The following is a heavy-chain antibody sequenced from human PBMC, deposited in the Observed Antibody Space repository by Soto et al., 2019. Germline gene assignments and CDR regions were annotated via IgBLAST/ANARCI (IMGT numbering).Heavy chain of an antibody. CDR3: ARHVYYDVLKKNY. Sequence: GASLKISCKGSGYNFANYWIAWVRQMPGKGLEWMGIIYPGNSDTRYSPSFQGQVTISADTSISTAYLEWSSLKASDTAIYYCARHVYYDVLKKNYWGQGTLVTVSS. CDR2: IYPGNSDT. CDR1: GYNFANYW. J-gene: IGHJ4*02. D-gene: IGHD3-9*01. V-gene: IGHV5-51*01.